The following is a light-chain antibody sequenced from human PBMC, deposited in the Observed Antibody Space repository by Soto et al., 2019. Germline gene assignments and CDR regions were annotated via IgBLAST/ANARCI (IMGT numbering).Light chain of an antibody. V-gene: IGKV3-20*01. CDR1: QSISSSY. J-gene: IGKJ1*01. CDR2: ASS. CDR3: QQYATSQP. Sequence: EIVLTQSPGTLSLSPGERATLSCRASQSISSSYLAWYQQKPGQAPRLLIYASSTRATGIPDRFSGGGSGTDFTLSISRLEPEDFAVYYCQQYATSQPFGQGTKVEIK.